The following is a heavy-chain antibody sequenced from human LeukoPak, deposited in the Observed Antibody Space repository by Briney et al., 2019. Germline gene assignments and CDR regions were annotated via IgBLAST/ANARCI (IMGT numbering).Heavy chain of an antibody. CDR2: IIPMLGTP. J-gene: IGHJ6*03. Sequence: ASVKVSCKTSGGTFSTFVLSWVRQAPGQGLEWMGGIIPMLGTPNYAQKFQGRVTITADESTSTAYMELSSLRSEDTAVYYCARAIIVGATPHSYYMDVWGKGTTVTVSS. CDR3: ARAIIVGATPHSYYMDV. V-gene: IGHV1-69*13. D-gene: IGHD1-26*01. CDR1: GGTFSTFV.